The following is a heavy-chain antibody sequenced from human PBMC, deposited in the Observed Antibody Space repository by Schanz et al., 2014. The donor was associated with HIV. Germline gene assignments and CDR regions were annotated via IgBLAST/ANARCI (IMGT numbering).Heavy chain of an antibody. CDR3: ARDQNVISMVRGVMGGVDY. V-gene: IGHV1-2*02. Sequence: QVQLVQSGAAVKKPGASVKVSCKASGYTFIGYYMHWVRQAPGQGLEWMGWINPDNAGRNYAQKFQGRVTMTRDTSISTAYMELRRLRSDDTAVYYCARDQNVISMVRGVMGGVDYWGQGTLVTVSS. J-gene: IGHJ4*02. CDR2: INPDNAGR. D-gene: IGHD3-10*01. CDR1: GYTFIGYY.